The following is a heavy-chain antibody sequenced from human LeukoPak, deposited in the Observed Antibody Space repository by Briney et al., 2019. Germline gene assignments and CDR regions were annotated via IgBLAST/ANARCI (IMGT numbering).Heavy chain of an antibody. Sequence: PGGSLRLSCAASGFTFSSYAMHWVRQAPGKGLEWVAVTSYDGSNKYYADSVKGRFTISRDNSKNTLYLQMHSLRAEDTAVYYCAKDGYSGSEGFLAGPYYFDYWGQGSLVTVSS. CDR1: GFTFSSYA. CDR2: TSYDGSNK. CDR3: AKDGYSGSEGFLAGPYYFDY. J-gene: IGHJ4*02. D-gene: IGHD1-26*01. V-gene: IGHV3-30*04.